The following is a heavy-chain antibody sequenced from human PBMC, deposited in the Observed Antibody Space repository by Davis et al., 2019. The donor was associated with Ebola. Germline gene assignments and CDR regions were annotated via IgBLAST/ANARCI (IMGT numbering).Heavy chain of an antibody. CDR1: GITVSGNF. Sequence: GGSLRLSCAASGITVSGNFMSWVRQAPGKGPEWVSLIYSGDTTHYADSVKGRFTISRDNSKNTLYLQMNTLRAEATAVYYCAQGIAAAGSRWFDPWGQGTLVTVSS. D-gene: IGHD6-13*01. V-gene: IGHV3-66*01. CDR2: IYSGDTT. J-gene: IGHJ5*02. CDR3: AQGIAAAGSRWFDP.